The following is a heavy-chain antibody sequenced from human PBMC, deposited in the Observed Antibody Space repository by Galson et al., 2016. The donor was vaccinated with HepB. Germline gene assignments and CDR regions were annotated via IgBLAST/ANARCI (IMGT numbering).Heavy chain of an antibody. CDR2: IYHSGSA. D-gene: IGHD2-2*01. Sequence: ETLSLTCSVSGCPISSGYLLSWVRQPPGKGLEWIGGIYHSGSANYKPSLESRGTKSLDKSKNQIALQVTPVTAADTAVYYCARHVGVPGTRGFDYWGQGTLSPSPQ. J-gene: IGHJ4*02. CDR3: ARHVGVPGTRGFDY. CDR1: GCPISSGYL. V-gene: IGHV4-4*02.